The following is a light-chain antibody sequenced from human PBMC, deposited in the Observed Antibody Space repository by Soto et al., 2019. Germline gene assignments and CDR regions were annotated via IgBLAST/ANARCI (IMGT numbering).Light chain of an antibody. J-gene: IGKJ1*01. Sequence: TQSPATLSMHPEERVTLSCRASQNIISNLAWYQQKPGQAPRLLIYGASNRATGIPDRFSGSGSGTDFTLTISRLEPEDFAVYYCQVYGSSLQRFGQGAKVDI. CDR1: QNIISN. V-gene: IGKV3-20*01. CDR2: GAS. CDR3: QVYGSSLQR.